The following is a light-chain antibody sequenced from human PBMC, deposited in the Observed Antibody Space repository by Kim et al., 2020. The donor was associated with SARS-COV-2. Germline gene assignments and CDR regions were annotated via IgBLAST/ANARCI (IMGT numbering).Light chain of an antibody. J-gene: IGKJ5*01. CDR2: DAS. CDR1: QDIRKF. Sequence: DIQLTQSPSSVSASVGDSVTITCQASQDIRKFLNWYQHKPGKAPELLISDASTLRTGVPSRFSGSASGTHFTFTISNLQPEDIATFYCKQYNDLQALTFGQGTRLEI. V-gene: IGKV1-33*01. CDR3: KQYNDLQALT.